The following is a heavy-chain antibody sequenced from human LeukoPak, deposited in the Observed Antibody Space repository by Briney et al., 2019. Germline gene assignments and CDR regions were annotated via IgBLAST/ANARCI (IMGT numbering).Heavy chain of an antibody. V-gene: IGHV1-46*01. CDR3: ARLGAPRSYSSGYLGSY. CDR2: VSPSGGST. J-gene: IGHJ4*02. CDR1: GYTFTSNY. Sequence: ASVKVSCKAFGYTFTSNYMHWVRQAPGQGPEWMGVVSPSGGSTTYAQKFQGRVTITADKSTSTAYMELSSLRSEDTAVYYCARLGAPRSYSSGYLGSYWGQGTLVTVSS. D-gene: IGHD3-22*01.